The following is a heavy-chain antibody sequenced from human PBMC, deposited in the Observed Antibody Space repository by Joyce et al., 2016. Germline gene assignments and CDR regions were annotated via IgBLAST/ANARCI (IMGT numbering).Heavy chain of an antibody. D-gene: IGHD1-26*01. J-gene: IGHJ5*02. CDR3: ARSSSSGSYQNFFDP. Sequence: QVQLQESGPGLVKPSETLSLTCTVSGASMNGYYWSWVRQPPRRGLEWVGYIFYSGGTRYNPSLKSRLTITVDTSKNQFSLGLRSVTAADAAMYFCARSSSSGSYQNFFDPWGQGTLVTVSS. V-gene: IGHV4-59*01. CDR1: GASMNGYY. CDR2: IFYSGGT.